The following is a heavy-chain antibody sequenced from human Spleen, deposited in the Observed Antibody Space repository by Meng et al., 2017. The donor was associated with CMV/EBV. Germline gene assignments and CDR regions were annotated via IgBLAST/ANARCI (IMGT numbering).Heavy chain of an antibody. CDR3: AREGDTAMVWPAPGFDY. J-gene: IGHJ4*02. CDR1: GDSVSSNSAA. Sequence: QVQLQQSGPGLVKPSQTLSLTCAISGDSVSSNSAAWNWIRQSPSRGLEWLGRTYYRSKWYNDYAVSVKSRITINPDTSKNQFSLQLNSVTPEDTAVYYCAREGDTAMVWPAPGFDYWGPGTLVTVSS. V-gene: IGHV6-1*01. D-gene: IGHD5-18*01. CDR2: TYYRSKWYN.